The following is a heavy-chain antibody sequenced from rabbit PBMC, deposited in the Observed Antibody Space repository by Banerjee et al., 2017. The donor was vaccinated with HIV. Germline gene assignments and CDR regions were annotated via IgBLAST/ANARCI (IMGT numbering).Heavy chain of an antibody. Sequence: QEQLEESGGDLVKPEGSLTLTCTASGFSFSSSYWICWVRQAPGKGLEWIACIDGGVSGSTYHANWAKGRFTISKTSSTTVTLQMNSLTAADTATYFCARGDVSTSGGYSAFDLWGPGTLVTVS. J-gene: IGHJ4*01. CDR3: ARGDVSTSGGYSAFDL. V-gene: IGHV1S45*01. D-gene: IGHD7-1*01. CDR1: GFSFSSSYW. CDR2: IDGGVSGST.